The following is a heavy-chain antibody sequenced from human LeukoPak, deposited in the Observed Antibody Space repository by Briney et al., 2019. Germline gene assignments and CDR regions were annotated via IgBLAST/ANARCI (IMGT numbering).Heavy chain of an antibody. J-gene: IGHJ4*02. CDR1: GFTFSSYA. D-gene: IGHD1-26*01. CDR3: AKDSLATSSGSYFY. V-gene: IGHV3-23*01. Sequence: KAGGSLRLSCAASGFTFSSYAMSWVRQAPGKGLEWVSAISGSGGSTYYADSVKGRFTVSRDNSKNTLYLQMNRLRAEDTAVYYCAKDSLATSSGSYFYWGQGTLVTVSS. CDR2: ISGSGGST.